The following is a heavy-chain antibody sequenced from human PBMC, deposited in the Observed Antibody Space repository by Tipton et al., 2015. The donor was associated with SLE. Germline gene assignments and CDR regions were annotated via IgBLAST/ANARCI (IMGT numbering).Heavy chain of an antibody. D-gene: IGHD6-19*01. CDR3: ARLYSSGWSDTFDI. Sequence: TLSLTCTVSGDSVSRYWWTWIRQPPGKGLEWIGNMHYKGSTNYRPSLKSRVSMSVDTSRNSFSLKLSSVTAADTAMYYCARLYSSGWSDTFDIWGQGTMVTVSS. V-gene: IGHV4-59*02. J-gene: IGHJ3*02. CDR2: MHYKGST. CDR1: GDSVSRYW.